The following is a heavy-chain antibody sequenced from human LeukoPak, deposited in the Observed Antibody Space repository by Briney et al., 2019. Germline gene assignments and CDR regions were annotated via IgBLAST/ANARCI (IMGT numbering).Heavy chain of an antibody. D-gene: IGHD4-17*01. CDR2: INHSGST. CDR3: ATAQYYGDYVFDY. CDR1: GXSFSGYY. V-gene: IGHV4-34*01. J-gene: IGHJ4*02. Sequence: PSETLSLTCAVYGXSFSGYYWSWIRQPXXXXLEWIGEINHSGSTNYNPSLKSRVTISVDTSKNQFSLKLSSVTAADTAVYYCATAQYYGDYVFDYWGQGTLVTVSS.